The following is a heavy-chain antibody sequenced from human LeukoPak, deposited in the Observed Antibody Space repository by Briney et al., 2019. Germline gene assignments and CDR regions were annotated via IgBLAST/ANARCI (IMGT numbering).Heavy chain of an antibody. D-gene: IGHD5-12*01. Sequence: GASVKVSCKASGYTFTSYDINWVRQATGQGLEWMGWMNPNSGNTGYAQKFQGRVTMTRSTSVSTAYMELSSLRSEDTAVYYCAGGIGSGYARNYWGQGTLVTVSS. CDR2: MNPNSGNT. CDR3: AGGIGSGYARNY. CDR1: GYTFTSYD. J-gene: IGHJ4*02. V-gene: IGHV1-8*01.